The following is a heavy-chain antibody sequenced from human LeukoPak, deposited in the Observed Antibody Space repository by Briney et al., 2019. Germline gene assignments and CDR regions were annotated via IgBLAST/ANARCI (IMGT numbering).Heavy chain of an antibody. CDR1: GDSISSGNNY. V-gene: IGHV4-61*02. D-gene: IGHD4/OR15-4a*01. CDR3: ARDMVLFPYNWLDP. J-gene: IGHJ5*02. CDR2: IYTSGSS. Sequence: SETLSLTCTVSGDSISSGNNYWGWLRQPAGTGLEWIARIYTSGSSIYNPSHKGRVTISIDTSKNQSSLNLSSLTAADTAIYYCARDMVLFPYNWLDPWGQGILVTVSS.